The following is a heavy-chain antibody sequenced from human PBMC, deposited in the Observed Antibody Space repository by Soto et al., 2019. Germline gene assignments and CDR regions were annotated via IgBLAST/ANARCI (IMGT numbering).Heavy chain of an antibody. J-gene: IGHJ4*02. CDR1: GFTFSSYA. V-gene: IGHV3-23*01. Sequence: GGSLRLSCAASGFTFSSYAMSWVRQAPGKGLEWVSAISGSGGSTYYADSVKGRFTISRDNSKNTLYLQMNSLRAEDTAVYYCAKEQDGYYYDSSGYQSPPGLLWGQGTLVTVSS. CDR2: ISGSGGST. CDR3: AKEQDGYYYDSSGYQSPPGLL. D-gene: IGHD3-22*01.